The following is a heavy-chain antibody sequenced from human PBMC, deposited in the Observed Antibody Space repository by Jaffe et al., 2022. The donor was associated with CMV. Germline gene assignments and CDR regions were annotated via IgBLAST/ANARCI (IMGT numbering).Heavy chain of an antibody. J-gene: IGHJ5*02. CDR2: IYYSGST. Sequence: QLQLQESGPGLVKPSETLSLTCTVSGGSISSSSYYWGWIRQPPGKGLEWIGSIYYSGSTYYNPSLKSRVTISVDTSKNQFSLKLSSVTAADTAVYYCARSYLTRYFAPSSWFDPWGQGTLVTVSS. D-gene: IGHD3-9*01. V-gene: IGHV4-39*01. CDR3: ARSYLTRYFAPSSWFDP. CDR1: GGSISSSSYY.